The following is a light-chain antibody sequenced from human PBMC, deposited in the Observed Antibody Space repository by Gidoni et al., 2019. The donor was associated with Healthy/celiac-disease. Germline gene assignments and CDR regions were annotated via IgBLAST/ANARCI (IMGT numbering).Light chain of an antibody. CDR2: DAS. CDR3: QQYDNLPYT. Sequence: DIQMTQSPSSRSASVGDRVNITCQASQDISNYLNWYQQKPGKAPKLLIYDASNLETGVPSRFSGSGSGTDFTFTISSLQPEDIATYYCQQYDNLPYTFGQGTKLEIK. CDR1: QDISNY. V-gene: IGKV1-33*01. J-gene: IGKJ2*01.